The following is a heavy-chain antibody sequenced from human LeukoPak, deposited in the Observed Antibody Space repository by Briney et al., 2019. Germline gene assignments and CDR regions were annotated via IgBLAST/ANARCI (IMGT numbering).Heavy chain of an antibody. J-gene: IGHJ4*02. D-gene: IGHD2-2*01. V-gene: IGHV3-11*04. CDR2: IRSSGSIK. CDR1: GFTFSDYY. Sequence: GESLRLSCAASGFTFSDYYMSWIRQAPGKGLEWVSYIRSSGSIKFYADSVRGRFTISRDNAKNSLYLQMNSLRAEDTAVYYCARADCSSSSCYEFDYWGQGTLVTVSS. CDR3: ARADCSSSSCYEFDY.